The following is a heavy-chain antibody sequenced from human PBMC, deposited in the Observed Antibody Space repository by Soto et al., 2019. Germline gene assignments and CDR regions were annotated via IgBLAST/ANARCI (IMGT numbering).Heavy chain of an antibody. D-gene: IGHD5-12*01. CDR2: CIPIFVTA. CDR1: VGTFSNYA. J-gene: IGHJ4*02. V-gene: IGHV1-69*01. Sequence: QGRLLQSGAELKKPGSSVKVSCKASVGTFSNYASSWVRQAPGQGLEWMGGCIPIFVTANYAQKFQGRVTITADESTRTAYMELSSLRSEATAMYYCARDKEMATISWGAYWGQGTLFTVSS. CDR3: ARDKEMATISWGAY.